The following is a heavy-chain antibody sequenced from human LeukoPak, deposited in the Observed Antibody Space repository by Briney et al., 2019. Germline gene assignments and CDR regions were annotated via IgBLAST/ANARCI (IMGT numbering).Heavy chain of an antibody. Sequence: GGSLRLSCTASGFSFSNHYMRWIRQAPGKGLEWVANINEDGSNKWHLGSVKGRFTVSGDNARNSLYLQMNSLRVEDTAVYYCTRVIVAVPGYFDYFDFWGQGVLVTVSS. J-gene: IGHJ4*02. CDR3: TRVIVAVPGYFDYFDF. CDR1: GFSFSNHY. CDR2: INEDGSNK. D-gene: IGHD6-19*01. V-gene: IGHV3-7*01.